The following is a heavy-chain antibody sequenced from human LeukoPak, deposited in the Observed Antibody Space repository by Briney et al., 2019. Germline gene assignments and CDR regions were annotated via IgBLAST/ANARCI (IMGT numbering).Heavy chain of an antibody. Sequence: GASVKVSCKASGGTFSSYAISWVRQATGQGLEWMGGIIPIFGTANYAQKFQGRVTITADESTSTAYMELSSLRSEDTAVYYCARGERSVHDLQYCSGGSCYPLYGMDVWGQGTTVTVSS. CDR1: GGTFSSYA. V-gene: IGHV1-69*13. CDR2: IIPIFGTA. J-gene: IGHJ6*02. CDR3: ARGERSVHDLQYCSGGSCYPLYGMDV. D-gene: IGHD2-15*01.